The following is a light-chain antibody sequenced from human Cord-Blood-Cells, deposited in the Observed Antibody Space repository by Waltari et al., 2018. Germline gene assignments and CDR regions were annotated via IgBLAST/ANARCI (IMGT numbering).Light chain of an antibody. Sequence: SYELTHPSSVSVSPGQTARITCSGDVLAKKYARWFQQKPGQAPVLVIYKDSERPSGTTVTLTISGAQVEDEADYYCYSAADNNRVFGGGTKLTVL. J-gene: IGLJ2*01. CDR2: KDS. V-gene: IGLV3-27*01. CDR3: YSAADNNRV. CDR1: VLAKKY.